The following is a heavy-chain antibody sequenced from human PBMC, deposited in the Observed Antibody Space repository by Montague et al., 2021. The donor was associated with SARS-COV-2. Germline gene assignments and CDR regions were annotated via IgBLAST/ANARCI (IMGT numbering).Heavy chain of an antibody. Sequence: VKPTQTLTLTCTFSGFSLSTSGMCVSWIRQPPGKALEWLALIDWDDDKYYSTSLKTRLTISKDTSKNQVVLTMTNMDPVDTATYYCARRFYDILTGYRNLDYWGKGTLVPVPP. CDR1: GFSLSTSGMC. CDR2: IDWDDDK. D-gene: IGHD3-9*01. V-gene: IGHV2-70*01. J-gene: IGHJ4*02. CDR3: ARRFYDILTGYRNLDY.